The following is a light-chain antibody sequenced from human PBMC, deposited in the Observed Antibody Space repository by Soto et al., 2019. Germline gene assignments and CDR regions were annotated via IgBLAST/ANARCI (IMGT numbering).Light chain of an antibody. V-gene: IGKV3-11*01. CDR1: QTVSNY. J-gene: IGKJ1*01. Sequence: EILLTQSPATLSLSPGERATLSCRASQTVSNYLAWYQQKPGQAPRLLIYDASTRATGIPARFSGSGSGTDFTLTIRRLEHQDFAVYYCQQKWTFGQGTKVDIK. CDR2: DAS. CDR3: QQKWT.